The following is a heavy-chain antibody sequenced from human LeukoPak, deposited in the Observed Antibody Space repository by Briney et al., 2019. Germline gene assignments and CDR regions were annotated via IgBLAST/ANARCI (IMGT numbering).Heavy chain of an antibody. D-gene: IGHD5-18*01. J-gene: IGHJ3*02. CDR1: GGSISSYY. Sequence: SETLPLTCTVSGGSISSYYWGWIRQPPGKGREWIGRIYYSGSTYYNPSLKSRVTISVDTSKNQFSLKLSSVTAADTAVYYCARDPVGVYSYGLDAFDIWGQGTMVTVSS. V-gene: IGHV4-39*07. CDR3: ARDPVGVYSYGLDAFDI. CDR2: IYYSGST.